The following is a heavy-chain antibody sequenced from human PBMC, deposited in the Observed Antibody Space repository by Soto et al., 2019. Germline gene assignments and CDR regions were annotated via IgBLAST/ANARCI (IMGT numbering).Heavy chain of an antibody. J-gene: IGHJ6*03. CDR3: ARADTAQDYYYYYMDV. CDR2: INAGNGNT. V-gene: IGHV1-3*01. CDR1: GYTFTSYA. Sequence: GASVKVSCKASGYTFTSYAMHWVRQAPGQRLEWMGWINAGNGNTKYSQKFQGRVTITRDTSASTAYMELSSLRSEDTAVYYCARADTAQDYYYYYMDVWGKGPRSPSP. D-gene: IGHD5-18*01.